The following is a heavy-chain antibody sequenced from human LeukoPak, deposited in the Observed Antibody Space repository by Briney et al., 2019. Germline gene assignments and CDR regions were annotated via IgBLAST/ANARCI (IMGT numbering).Heavy chain of an antibody. D-gene: IGHD3-10*01. CDR1: GFTFSSYS. CDR3: ARGGHYYGSGSADY. Sequence: GGSLRLSCAASGFTFSSYSMNWVRQAPGKGLEWVSSISSSSSYIYYADSVKGRFTISRDNAKNSLYLQMNSLRAEETAVYYRARGGHYYGSGSADYWGQGTLVTVSS. CDR2: ISSSSSYI. J-gene: IGHJ4*02. V-gene: IGHV3-21*01.